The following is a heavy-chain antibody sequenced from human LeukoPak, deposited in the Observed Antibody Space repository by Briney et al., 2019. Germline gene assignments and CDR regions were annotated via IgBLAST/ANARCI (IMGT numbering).Heavy chain of an antibody. CDR2: IYSGDNT. Sequence: GGSLRLSCAVSGFTVSRYYMSWVRQAPGKGLEWVSIIYSGDNTYYADSVKGRFTISRDNSKNTLYLQMSSLRAEDTAVYYCARLFGALGSEFDYWGQGTLVTVSS. CDR1: GFTVSRYY. V-gene: IGHV3-66*04. CDR3: ARLFGALGSEFDY. D-gene: IGHD3-10*02. J-gene: IGHJ4*02.